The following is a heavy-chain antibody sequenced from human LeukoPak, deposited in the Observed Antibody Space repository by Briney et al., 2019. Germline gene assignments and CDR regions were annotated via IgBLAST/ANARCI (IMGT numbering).Heavy chain of an antibody. D-gene: IGHD3-10*01. V-gene: IGHV3-48*02. CDR2: VSTSSSRT. J-gene: IGHJ4*02. Sequence: GGSLRLSCAASGFTFSRYSMNWVRQAPGKGLEWVSYVSTSSSRTHYADSVKGRFTISRDNAKNSLYLQMNSLRDEDTAVYYCARDYGSGGPWYFDFWGQGTLVTVSS. CDR3: ARDYGSGGPWYFDF. CDR1: GFTFSRYS.